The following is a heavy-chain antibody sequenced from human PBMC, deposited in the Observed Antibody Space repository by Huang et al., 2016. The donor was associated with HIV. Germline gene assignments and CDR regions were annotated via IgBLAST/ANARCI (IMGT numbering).Heavy chain of an antibody. CDR1: GFTFNNFG. V-gene: IGHV3-30*18. D-gene: IGHD2-15*01. Sequence: QVQLVESGGGVVQPGRSLRLSCVASGFTFNNFGMHWVRKAPGKGLEWVAVISYDGSSGRYSESVKGRFTISRDNPMDTLYLQMNSLRPDDTAVYYCAKESRWYSDLDNWGQGTLVTVSS. CDR3: AKESRWYSDLDN. CDR2: ISYDGSSG. J-gene: IGHJ4*02.